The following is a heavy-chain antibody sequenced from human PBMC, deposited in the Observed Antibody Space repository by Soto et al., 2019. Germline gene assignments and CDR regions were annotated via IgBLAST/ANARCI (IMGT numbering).Heavy chain of an antibody. J-gene: IGHJ4*01. CDR2: IYYSGNT. V-gene: IGHV4-61*01. CDR3: ASYYDSSGYYDRPHFDF. Sequence: PSETLSLTCTVSGGSVSSASDYLSWIRQPPGKGLEWIGNIYYSGNTNYNPSLKSRVTISVDTSKNQFSLKLSSVTAADTAVYYCASYYDSSGYYDRPHFDFWGRGTLVTVSS. CDR1: GGSVSSASDY. D-gene: IGHD3-22*01.